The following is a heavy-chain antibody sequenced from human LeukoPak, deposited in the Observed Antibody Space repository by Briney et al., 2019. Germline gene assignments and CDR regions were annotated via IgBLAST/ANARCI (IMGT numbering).Heavy chain of an antibody. CDR1: GCTFTAYD. V-gene: IGHV3-23*01. D-gene: IGHD1-26*01. J-gene: IGHJ4*02. Sequence: GGSLGLSCAASGCTFTAYDWNWVRQPPGKGLEWVSGISSSGDNTHYADSVKGRFTISRDNSNNTLCLQMNSLRAEDTALYYCVKGGWLDNWGQGTLVTVSS. CDR2: ISSSGDNT. CDR3: VKGGWLDN.